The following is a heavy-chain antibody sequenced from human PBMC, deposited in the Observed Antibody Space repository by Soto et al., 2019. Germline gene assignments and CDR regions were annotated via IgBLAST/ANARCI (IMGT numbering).Heavy chain of an antibody. CDR1: GYTFTDYY. Sequence: QVQLVQSGAEVKKPGASVKVSCEASGYTFTDYYMHWVRQAPGQGLEWMGWINTNNGGTNYAQTFHGRVTMTRDTSISTAYMELRRLRSDDTAVYYCARIEYRDFFTPNWFDPWGQGTLVTVSS. CDR2: INTNNGGT. J-gene: IGHJ5*02. V-gene: IGHV1-2*02. D-gene: IGHD4-17*01. CDR3: ARIEYRDFFTPNWFDP.